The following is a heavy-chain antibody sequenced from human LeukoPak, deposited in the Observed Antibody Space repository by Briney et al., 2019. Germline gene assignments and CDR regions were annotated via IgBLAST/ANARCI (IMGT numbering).Heavy chain of an antibody. CDR1: GGSISSYY. D-gene: IGHD5-18*01. CDR2: IYTSGST. V-gene: IGHV4-4*07. Sequence: SETLSLTCTVSGGSISSYYWSWIRQPAGKGLEWIGRIYTSGSTNYNPSLKSRVTMSVDTSKNQFSLKLSSVTAADTAVYYCARDTAMAPDYYFDYWGQGTLVTVSS. CDR3: ARDTAMAPDYYFDY. J-gene: IGHJ4*02.